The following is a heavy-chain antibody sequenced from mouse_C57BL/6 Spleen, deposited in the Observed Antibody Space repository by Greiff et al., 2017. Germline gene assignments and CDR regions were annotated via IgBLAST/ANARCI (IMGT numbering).Heavy chain of an antibody. CDR2: IYPRSGNT. V-gene: IGHV1-81*01. Sequence: VQLQQSGAELARPGASVKLSCKASGYTFTSYGISWVKQRTGQGLEWIGEIYPRSGNTYYNEKFKGKATLTADKSSSTAYMELRSLTSEDSAVYFCARGTAQALFAYWGQGTLVTVSA. CDR3: ARGTAQALFAY. J-gene: IGHJ3*01. CDR1: GYTFTSYG. D-gene: IGHD3-2*02.